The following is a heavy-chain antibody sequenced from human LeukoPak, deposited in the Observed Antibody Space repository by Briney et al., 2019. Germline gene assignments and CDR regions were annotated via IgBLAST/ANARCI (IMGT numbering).Heavy chain of an antibody. CDR3: ARDYGGNSGWYFDL. J-gene: IGHJ2*01. Sequence: GGSLRLSCAASGFTFSSYSMNWVRQAPGKGLGWVSSISSSSSYIYYADSVKGRFTISRDNAKNSLYLQMNSLRAEDTAVYYCARDYGGNSGWYFDLWGRGTLVTVSS. V-gene: IGHV3-21*01. D-gene: IGHD4-23*01. CDR2: ISSSSSYI. CDR1: GFTFSSYS.